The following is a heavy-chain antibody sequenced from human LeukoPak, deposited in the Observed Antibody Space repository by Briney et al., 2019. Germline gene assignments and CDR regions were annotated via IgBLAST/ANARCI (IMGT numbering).Heavy chain of an antibody. D-gene: IGHD2-21*01. CDR2: ISGSGGST. Sequence: GGSLRLSCAASGFTFSSYAMSWVRQAPGKGLEWVSAISGSGGSTYYADSVKGRFTISRDNSKNTLYLQMNSLRAEDTAVYYCARVSWVQKAYMYYYYGMDVWGQGTTVTVSS. J-gene: IGHJ6*02. V-gene: IGHV3-23*01. CDR3: ARVSWVQKAYMYYYYGMDV. CDR1: GFTFSSYA.